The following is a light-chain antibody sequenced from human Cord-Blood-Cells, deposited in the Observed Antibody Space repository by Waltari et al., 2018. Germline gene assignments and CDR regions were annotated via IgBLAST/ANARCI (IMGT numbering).Light chain of an antibody. Sequence: QSALTQPASVSGSPGQSITIPCTGTSSDVGSYNLVSWYQQHPGKAPKLMIYEVSKRPAGVSKRFAGSKSGNTASLTISGRQAEDEADYYCCSYAGSSTYVFGTGTKVTVL. J-gene: IGLJ1*01. V-gene: IGLV2-23*02. CDR3: CSYAGSSTYV. CDR2: EVS. CDR1: SSDVGSYNL.